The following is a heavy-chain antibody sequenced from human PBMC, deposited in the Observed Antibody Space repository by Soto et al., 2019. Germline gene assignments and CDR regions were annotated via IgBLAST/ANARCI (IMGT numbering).Heavy chain of an antibody. D-gene: IGHD6-19*01. CDR2: ISYDGSNE. V-gene: IGHV3-30*03. CDR1: GFIFSYYG. Sequence: QVQLVESGGGVVQPGRSLRLSCAASGFIFSYYGMDWVRQAPGKGLEWVALISYDGSNEFYADSVQGRFTISRDNSKNTLYLQMNSLTAEDTAVYYCAGSGYSSGWYLYGLDVWGQGTTVTVSS. CDR3: AGSGYSSGWYLYGLDV. J-gene: IGHJ6*02.